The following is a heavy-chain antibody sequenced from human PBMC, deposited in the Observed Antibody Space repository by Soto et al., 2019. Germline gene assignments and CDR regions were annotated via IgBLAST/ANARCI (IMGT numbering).Heavy chain of an antibody. CDR1: GFTFSSYG. D-gene: IGHD6-13*01. CDR3: ARETDSSSWYLSMHY. J-gene: IGHJ4*02. Sequence: QVQLVESGGGVVQPGRSLRLSCAASGFTFSSYGMHWVRQAPGKGLEWVAVIWYDGSNKYHADSVKGRFTISRDNSKNTLYLQMNSLRAEDTAVYYCARETDSSSWYLSMHYWGQGTLVTVSS. CDR2: IWYDGSNK. V-gene: IGHV3-33*01.